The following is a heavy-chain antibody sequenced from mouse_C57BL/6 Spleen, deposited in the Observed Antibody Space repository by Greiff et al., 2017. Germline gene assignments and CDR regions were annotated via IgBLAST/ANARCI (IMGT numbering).Heavy chain of an antibody. J-gene: IGHJ4*01. CDR1: GYTFTSYW. Sequence: QVQLQQPGAELVTPGASVKLSCKASGYTFTSYWMHWVKQRPGQGLEWIGMIHPNSGRNNYNEKFKSQATLTVDKSSSTTDKKLSCLTARDSAVYYSAREPLLLRALDYWGQGTSVTVSS. CDR2: IHPNSGRN. V-gene: IGHV1-64*01. CDR3: AREPLLLRALDY. D-gene: IGHD1-1*01.